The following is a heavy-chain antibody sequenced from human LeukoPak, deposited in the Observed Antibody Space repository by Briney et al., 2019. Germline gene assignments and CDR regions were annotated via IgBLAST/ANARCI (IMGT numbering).Heavy chain of an antibody. D-gene: IGHD2-15*01. CDR3: ARGNSKRYCSGGSCYWFDP. J-gene: IGHJ5*02. Sequence: ASVKVSCKASGYTFTSYDIYWVRQATGQGFEWMGWMNPNSGNTGYVQKFQGRVTMTRDTSISTAYMELSSLRSEDTAVYYCARGNSKRYCSGGSCYWFDPWGQGTLVTVSS. V-gene: IGHV1-8*01. CDR1: GYTFTSYD. CDR2: MNPNSGNT.